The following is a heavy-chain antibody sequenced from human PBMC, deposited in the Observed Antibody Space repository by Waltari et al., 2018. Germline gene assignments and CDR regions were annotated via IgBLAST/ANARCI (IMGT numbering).Heavy chain of an antibody. J-gene: IGHJ4*02. CDR1: GFTFSSYG. CDR3: ARYSGSYLDY. D-gene: IGHD1-26*01. V-gene: IGHV3-33*01. Sequence: QVQLVESGGGVVQPGRSLTLSCGASGFTFSSYGFHWVRQAPGKGLEWVAAIWNDVSNFYADSVKGRFTISRDNSKKTVYLEMNSLRDGDTALYYCARYSGSYLDYWGQGTLVTVSS. CDR2: IWNDVSN.